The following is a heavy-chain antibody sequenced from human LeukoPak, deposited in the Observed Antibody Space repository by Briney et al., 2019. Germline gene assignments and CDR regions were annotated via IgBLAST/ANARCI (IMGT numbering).Heavy chain of an antibody. Sequence: SETLSLTCTVSGGSISSYYWSWIRQPPGKGLEWIGYIYYSGSTNYNPSLKSRVTISVDTSKNQFSLKLSSVTAADTAVYYCARRGSGSFYYCYYGMDVWGQGTTVTVSS. J-gene: IGHJ6*02. V-gene: IGHV4-59*08. CDR2: IYYSGST. CDR1: GGSISSYY. CDR3: ARRGSGSFYYCYYGMDV. D-gene: IGHD3-10*01.